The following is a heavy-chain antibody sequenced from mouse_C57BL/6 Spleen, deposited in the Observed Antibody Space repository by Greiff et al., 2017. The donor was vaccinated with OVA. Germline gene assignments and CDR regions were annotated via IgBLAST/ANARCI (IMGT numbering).Heavy chain of an antibody. J-gene: IGHJ2*01. D-gene: IGHD1-1*01. CDR1: GYTFTSYN. CDR2: IYPGNGDT. V-gene: IGHV1-12*01. Sequence: LQQSGAELVRPGASVKMSCKASGYTFTSYNMNWVKQTPRQGLEWIGAIYPGNGDTSYNQKFKGKATLTVYKSSSTAYMQLSSLTSEDSAVYFCARGVVATPFDYWGQGTTLTVSS. CDR3: ARGVVATPFDY.